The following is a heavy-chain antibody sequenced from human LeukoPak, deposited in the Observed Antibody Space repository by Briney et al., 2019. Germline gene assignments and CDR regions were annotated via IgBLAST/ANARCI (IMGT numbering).Heavy chain of an antibody. CDR3: AKDVYDLWSGYNHDAFDI. CDR1: GFTFSSYA. Sequence: GGSLRLSCAASGFTFSSYAMSWVRQAPGKGLEWVSAISGSGGSTYYADSVKGRFTISRDNSKNTLYLQMNSLRAEDTAVYYCAKDVYDLWSGYNHDAFDIWGQGTMVTVSS. V-gene: IGHV3-23*01. J-gene: IGHJ3*02. CDR2: ISGSGGST. D-gene: IGHD3-3*01.